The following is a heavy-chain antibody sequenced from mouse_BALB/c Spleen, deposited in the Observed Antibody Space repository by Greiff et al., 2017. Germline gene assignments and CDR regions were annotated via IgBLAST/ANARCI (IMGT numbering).Heavy chain of an antibody. D-gene: IGHD1-1*02. CDR3: AREELWPYYFDY. J-gene: IGHJ2*01. V-gene: IGHV2-9*02. CDR1: GFSLTSYG. Sequence: QVQLKQSGPGLVAPSQSLSTTCTVSGFSLTSYGVHWVRQPPGKGLEWLGVIWAGGSTNYNSALMSRLSISKDNSKSQVFLKMNSLQTDDTAMYYCAREELWPYYFDYWGQGTTLTVSS. CDR2: IWAGGST.